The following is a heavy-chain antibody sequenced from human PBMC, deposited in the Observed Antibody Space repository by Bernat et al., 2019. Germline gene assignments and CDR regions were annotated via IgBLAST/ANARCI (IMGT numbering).Heavy chain of an antibody. CDR3: ARDANPYSGSYWSFDY. J-gene: IGHJ4*02. Sequence: VQLVESGGGLVQPGGSLRLSCAASRFTFSSYSMNWVRQAPGKGLEWVAVISLDGSNKYYADSAKGRFTISRDNSKNTLNLQMNSLRAEDTAVYYCARDANPYSGSYWSFDYWGQGTLVTVSS. D-gene: IGHD1-26*01. CDR2: ISLDGSNK. V-gene: IGHV3-30*03. CDR1: RFTFSSYS.